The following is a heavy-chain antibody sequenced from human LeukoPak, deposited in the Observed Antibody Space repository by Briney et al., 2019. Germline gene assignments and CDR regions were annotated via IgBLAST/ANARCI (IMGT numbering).Heavy chain of an antibody. D-gene: IGHD4-11*01. J-gene: IGHJ6*02. CDR2: ISISSSYT. CDR3: ARAPHYSNYGPYYYGMDV. CDR1: GFTFSDYY. V-gene: IGHV3-11*06. Sequence: GGSLRLSCAASGFTFSDYYMSWIRQAPGKGLEWVSYISISSSYTNYADSVKGRFTISRDNAKNSLYLRMSSLRAEDTAVYYCARAPHYSNYGPYYYGMDVWGQGTTVTVSS.